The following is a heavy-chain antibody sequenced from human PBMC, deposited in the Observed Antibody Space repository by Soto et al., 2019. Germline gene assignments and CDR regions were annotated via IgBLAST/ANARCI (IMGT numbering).Heavy chain of an antibody. J-gene: IGHJ5*02. CDR3: ARNSIAAAGTGWFDP. CDR1: GYTFTSYA. Sequence: VASVKVSCKASGYTFTSYAMHWVRQAPGQRLEWMGWINAGNGNTKYSQKFQGRVTITRDTSASTAYMELSSLRSEDTAVYYCARNSIAAAGTGWFDPWGQGTLVTVSS. CDR2: INAGNGNT. V-gene: IGHV1-3*01. D-gene: IGHD6-13*01.